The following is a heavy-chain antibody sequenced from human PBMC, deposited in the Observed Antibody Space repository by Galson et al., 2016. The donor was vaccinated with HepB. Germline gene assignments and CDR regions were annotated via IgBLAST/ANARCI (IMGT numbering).Heavy chain of an antibody. J-gene: IGHJ6*03. CDR3: ARRDYDFYMDV. Sequence: SVKVSCKASGGTFTKYYMQWVRRAPGQGLQRMGIINPSDGIASYAQKFQGRVAMTRDTSTSTVYMELSSLRFDDTAVYYCARRDYDFYMDVWGKGTTVTVSS. CDR2: INPSDGIA. D-gene: IGHD5-24*01. CDR1: GGTFTKYY. V-gene: IGHV1-46*01.